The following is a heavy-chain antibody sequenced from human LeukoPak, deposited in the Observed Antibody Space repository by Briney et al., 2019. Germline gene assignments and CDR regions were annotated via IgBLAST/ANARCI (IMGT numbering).Heavy chain of an antibody. CDR1: GYTFTSYG. CDR2: ISAYNGNT. D-gene: IGHD3-10*01. Sequence: ASVKVSCKASGYTFTSYGISWVRQAPGQGLEWMGWISAYNGNTNYAQKLQGRVTMTTDTSTSTAYMELRSLRSDDTAVYYCARPPYGSGHFDGAFDIWGQGTMVTVSS. V-gene: IGHV1-18*01. CDR3: ARPPYGSGHFDGAFDI. J-gene: IGHJ3*02.